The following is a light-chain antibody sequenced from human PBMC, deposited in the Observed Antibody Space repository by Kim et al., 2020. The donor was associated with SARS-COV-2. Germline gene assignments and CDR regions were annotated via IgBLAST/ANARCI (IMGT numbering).Light chain of an antibody. Sequence: APINCKSSQSVLYSSNNKNYLAWYQLRPGQPPKLLIYWASTRESGVPNRFSGSGSGTDFTLTISTLQAEDVAVYYCQQYYTTPWTFGQGTKVEIK. CDR3: QQYYTTPWT. CDR2: WAS. V-gene: IGKV4-1*01. CDR1: QSVLYSSNNKNY. J-gene: IGKJ1*01.